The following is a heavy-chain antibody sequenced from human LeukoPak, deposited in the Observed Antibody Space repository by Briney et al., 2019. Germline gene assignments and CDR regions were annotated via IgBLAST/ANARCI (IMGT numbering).Heavy chain of an antibody. Sequence: PGGSLRLSCAASGFTFSNYWVHWVRQAPGKGLVWVSRINRDGSTTKYADSVKGRFTVSRDNAKNTLNLQMNSLRAEDTAVYYCARDHRYDFWSGYIMDVWGKGTTVTVSS. CDR2: INRDGSTT. D-gene: IGHD3-3*01. V-gene: IGHV3-74*03. CDR3: ARDHRYDFWSGYIMDV. J-gene: IGHJ6*03. CDR1: GFTFSNYW.